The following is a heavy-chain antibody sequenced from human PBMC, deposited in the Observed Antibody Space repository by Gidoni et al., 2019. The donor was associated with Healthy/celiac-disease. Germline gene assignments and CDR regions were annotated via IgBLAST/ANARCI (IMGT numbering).Heavy chain of an antibody. CDR1: GFTFDDYA. CDR3: AKDDSSGWNWFDP. J-gene: IGHJ5*02. CDR2: ISWNSGSR. D-gene: IGHD6-19*01. Sequence: EVQLVESGGGLVQAGRSLRLSCAADGFTFDDYAMHWVRQAPGKGLEWVAGISWNSGSRGYADSVKGRFTISRDNAKNSLYLQMNSLRAEDTALYYCAKDDSSGWNWFDPWGQGTLVTVSS. V-gene: IGHV3-9*01.